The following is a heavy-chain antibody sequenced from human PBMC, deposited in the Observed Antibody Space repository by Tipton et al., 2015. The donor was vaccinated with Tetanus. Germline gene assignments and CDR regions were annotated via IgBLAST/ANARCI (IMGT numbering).Heavy chain of an antibody. CDR1: GGSISDKKYY. J-gene: IGHJ5*02. Sequence: TLSLTCTVSGGSISDKKYYWSWVRQPPGKGLEWVASIYFQGDTYYSPSLKSRVTIAVDTSQNLLSLRLTSVTAADTAVYYCARHLYGYWFDPWGQGALVTVSS. D-gene: IGHD3-10*01. V-gene: IGHV4-39*02. CDR3: ARHLYGYWFDP. CDR2: IYFQGDT.